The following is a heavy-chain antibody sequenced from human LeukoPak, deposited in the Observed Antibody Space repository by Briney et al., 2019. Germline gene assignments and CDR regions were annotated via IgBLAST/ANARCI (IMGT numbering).Heavy chain of an antibody. CDR3: AKGAAVIDY. Sequence: SETLSLTCTVSGGSISSYYWSWIRQPPGKGLEWIGYIYYSGSTNYNPSLKSRVTISVDTSKNQFSLKLSSVTAADTAVYYCAKGAAVIDYWGQGTLVTVSS. D-gene: IGHD6-13*01. V-gene: IGHV4-59*01. J-gene: IGHJ4*02. CDR2: IYYSGST. CDR1: GGSISSYY.